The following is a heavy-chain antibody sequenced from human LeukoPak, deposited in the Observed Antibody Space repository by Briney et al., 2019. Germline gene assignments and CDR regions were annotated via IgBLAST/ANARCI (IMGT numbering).Heavy chain of an antibody. D-gene: IGHD3-10*01. CDR2: VNNDGTGT. J-gene: IGHJ4*02. CDR1: GFTFSSYW. Sequence: GGSLRLSCAASGFTFSSYWMHWVRQAPGKGLVWVARVNNDGTGTNYADSVKGRFTISRDNAKNTLYLQINSLRAEDTAVYSCARDLVGGVTPLGYWGQGTLVTVSS. V-gene: IGHV3-74*01. CDR3: ARDLVGGVTPLGY.